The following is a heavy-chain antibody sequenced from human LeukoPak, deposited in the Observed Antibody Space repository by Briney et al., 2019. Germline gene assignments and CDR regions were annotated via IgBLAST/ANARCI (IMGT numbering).Heavy chain of an antibody. V-gene: IGHV3-30*03. CDR1: GFIFSNYW. Sequence: GGSLRLSCVGSGFIFSNYWMSWVRQAPGKGLEWVAVISYDGSNKYYADSVKGRFTISRDNSKNTLYLQMNSLRAEDTAVYHCARALYFDYWGQGTLVTVSS. CDR2: ISYDGSNK. CDR3: ARALYFDY. J-gene: IGHJ4*02.